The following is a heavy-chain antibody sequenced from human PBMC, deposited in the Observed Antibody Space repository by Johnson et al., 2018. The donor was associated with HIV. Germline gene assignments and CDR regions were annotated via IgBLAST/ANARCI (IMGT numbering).Heavy chain of an antibody. J-gene: IGHJ3*02. V-gene: IGHV3-30*02. CDR3: ARDKSKVTSAPDQEAFDI. CDR2: IRYDGSDK. Sequence: QVQLVESGGGVVRPGGSLRLSCAASGFTFDDYGMSWVRQAPGKGLEWVSFIRYDGSDKHYADSVKGRFSFTRDESKNTVYLQMNSLRAEDTAIYFCARDKSKVTSAPDQEAFDIWGQGTMVTVSS. CDR1: GFTFDDYG. D-gene: IGHD6-13*01.